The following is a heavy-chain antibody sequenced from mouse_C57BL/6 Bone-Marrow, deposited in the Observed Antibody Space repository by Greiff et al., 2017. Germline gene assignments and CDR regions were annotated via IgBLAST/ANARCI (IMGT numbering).Heavy chain of an antibody. Sequence: QVQLQQPGAELVMPGASVKLSCKASGYTFTSYWMHWVKQRPGQGLEWIGEIDPSDSYTNYNQKFKCKSTLTVDKSSSTAYMQLSSLTSEDSAVYYCARTPGLRLDYWGQGTTLTVSS. J-gene: IGHJ2*01. CDR3: ARTPGLRLDY. CDR1: GYTFTSYW. V-gene: IGHV1-69*01. D-gene: IGHD2-4*01. CDR2: IDPSDSYT.